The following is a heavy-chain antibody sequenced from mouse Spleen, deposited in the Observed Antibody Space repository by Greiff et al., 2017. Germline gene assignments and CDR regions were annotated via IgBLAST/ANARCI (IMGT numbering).Heavy chain of an antibody. CDR3: ARYGDYVFAY. J-gene: IGHJ3*01. V-gene: IGHV1-81*01. CDR2: IYPRSGNT. Sequence: QVQLKQSGAELARPGASVKLSCKASGYTFTSYGISWVKQRTGQGLEWIGEIYPRSGNTYYNEKFKGKATLTADKSSSTAYMELRSLTSEDSAVYFCARYGDYVFAYWGQGTLVTVSA. CDR1: GYTFTSYG. D-gene: IGHD2-13*01.